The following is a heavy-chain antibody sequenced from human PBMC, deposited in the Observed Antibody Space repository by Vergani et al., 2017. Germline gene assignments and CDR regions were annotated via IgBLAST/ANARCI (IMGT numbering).Heavy chain of an antibody. CDR2: IYHNGDT. V-gene: IGHV5-51*01. J-gene: IGHJ5*02. CDR3: AKVPAARIPMSHLLAYWFDP. CDR1: GYIFSNFW. D-gene: IGHD2-2*01. Sequence: EKQLVQSGSETKKPGESLKISCQAFGYIFSNFWIGWVRQRPGRGLEWMGIIYHNGDTYYNPSLKSRVIMSLDTSKNQFSLKLASVTAADTAVYYCAKVPAARIPMSHLLAYWFDPWGQGTLVTVSS.